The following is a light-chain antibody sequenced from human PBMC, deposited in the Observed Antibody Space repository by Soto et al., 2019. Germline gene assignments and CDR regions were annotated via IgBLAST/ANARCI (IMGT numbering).Light chain of an antibody. V-gene: IGKV1-33*01. CDR3: QQYDNLPSVT. J-gene: IGKJ2*01. CDR1: HDISDY. Sequence: DIRMTQSPSSLSASVGDRVTITCQASHDISDYLNWYQQKPGKAPKLLVYDASNLKTGVPSRFSGSGSGTYFTLTISSLQPEDIGIYYCQQYDNLPSVTFGQGTKLEIK. CDR2: DAS.